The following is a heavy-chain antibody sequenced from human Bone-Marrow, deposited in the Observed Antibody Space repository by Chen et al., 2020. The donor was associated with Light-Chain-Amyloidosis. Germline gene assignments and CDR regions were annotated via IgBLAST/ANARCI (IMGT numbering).Heavy chain of an antibody. D-gene: IGHD1-7*01. V-gene: IGHV1-18*01. Sequence: QVQLVQSGAEVKKPGASVQVSCKASGYTLSSSGISWVRQAAGQGLEWMGWINAKDGHTNYEQEFQCRVTVTRDTSTGTAYMELSGLRPDDTAVYYCARDWNFIFDYWGQGTLVTVSS. CDR2: INAKDGHT. CDR3: ARDWNFIFDY. CDR1: GYTLSSSG. J-gene: IGHJ4*02.